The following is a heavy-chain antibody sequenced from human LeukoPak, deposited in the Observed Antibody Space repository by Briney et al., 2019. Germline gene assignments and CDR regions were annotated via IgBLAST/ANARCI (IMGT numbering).Heavy chain of an antibody. CDR2: ISSSTSYI. J-gene: IGHJ4*02. CDR1: GFTFSSYN. Sequence: GGSLRLSCAASGFTFSSYNMNWVRQAPGKGLEWVSSISSSTSYIYYTDSVKGRFTISRDNAKNSLFLQMNSLRAEDTAVYYCARDGAEVGATFDYWGQGTLVTVSS. V-gene: IGHV3-21*01. CDR3: ARDGAEVGATFDY. D-gene: IGHD1-26*01.